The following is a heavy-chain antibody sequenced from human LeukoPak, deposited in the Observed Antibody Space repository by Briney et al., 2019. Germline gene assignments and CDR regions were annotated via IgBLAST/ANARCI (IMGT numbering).Heavy chain of an antibody. D-gene: IGHD4-17*01. CDR3: ARREGTTVTPKSFDY. Sequence: SETLSLTCTVSGGSISSSSYYWGWIRQPPGKGLEWIGSIYYSGSTYYNPSLKSRVTISVDTSKNQFSPKLSSVTAADTAVYYCARREGTTVTPKSFDYWGLGTLVTVSS. J-gene: IGHJ4*02. CDR2: IYYSGST. V-gene: IGHV4-39*01. CDR1: GGSISSSSYY.